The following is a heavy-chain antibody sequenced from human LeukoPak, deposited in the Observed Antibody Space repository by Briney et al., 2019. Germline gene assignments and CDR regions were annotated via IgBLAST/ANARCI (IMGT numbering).Heavy chain of an antibody. CDR3: ARGATISLWGYYYYMDV. CDR2: INHSGST. D-gene: IGHD2-21*01. J-gene: IGHJ6*03. V-gene: IGHV4-34*01. Sequence: SETLSLTCAVYGGSFSGYYWSRMRQPPGKGLELIGEINHSGSTNYNPSLKSRVTISVDTSKNQFSLKLSSVTAADTAVYYCARGATISLWGYYYYMDVWGKGTTVTVSS. CDR1: GGSFSGYY.